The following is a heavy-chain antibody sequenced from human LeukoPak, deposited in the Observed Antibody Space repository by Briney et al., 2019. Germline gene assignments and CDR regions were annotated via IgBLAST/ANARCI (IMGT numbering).Heavy chain of an antibody. Sequence: SETLSLTCTVSGGSISSYYWSWIRQPAGKGLEWIGSIYYSGSTYYNPSLKSRVTISVDTSKNQFSLRLSSVTAADTAVYYCARQDIEQPTIAARSSVRGPYGMDVWGQGTTVTVSS. CDR2: IYYSGST. CDR1: GGSISSYY. D-gene: IGHD6-6*01. J-gene: IGHJ6*02. V-gene: IGHV4-59*05. CDR3: ARQDIEQPTIAARSSVRGPYGMDV.